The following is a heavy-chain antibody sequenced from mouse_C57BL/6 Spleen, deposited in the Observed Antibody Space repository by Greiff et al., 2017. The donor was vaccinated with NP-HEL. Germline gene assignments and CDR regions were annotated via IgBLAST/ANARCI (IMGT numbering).Heavy chain of an antibody. Sequence: VQLQQPGAELVKPGASVKMSCKASGYTFTSYWITWVKQRPGQGLEWIGDIYPGSGSTNYNEKFKSKATLTVDTSSSTAYMQLSSLTSEDSAVYYCARWEGAGTWFAYWGQGTLVTVSA. CDR3: ARWEGAGTWFAY. J-gene: IGHJ3*01. D-gene: IGHD4-1*01. V-gene: IGHV1-55*01. CDR1: GYTFTSYW. CDR2: IYPGSGST.